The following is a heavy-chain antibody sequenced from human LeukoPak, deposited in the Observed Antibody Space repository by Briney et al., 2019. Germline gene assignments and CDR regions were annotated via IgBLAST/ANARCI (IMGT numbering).Heavy chain of an antibody. J-gene: IGHJ4*02. D-gene: IGHD3-10*01. V-gene: IGHV3-30*04. CDR1: GFTFGDYA. CDR2: ILEDGSYQ. CDR3: ARVQGGGFRTADC. Sequence: GGSLRLSCTASGFTFGDYAMHWVRQAPGKGLDWVAVILEDGSYQSYADSVKGRFTISRDNSRNTLFLQMNSLRDEDTAMYYCARVQGGGFRTADCWGQGTLVTVSS.